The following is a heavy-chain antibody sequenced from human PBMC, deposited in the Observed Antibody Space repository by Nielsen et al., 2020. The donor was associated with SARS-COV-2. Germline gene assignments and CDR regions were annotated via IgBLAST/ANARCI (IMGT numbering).Heavy chain of an antibody. V-gene: IGHV3-9*01. CDR2: ISWNSGSI. Sequence: SLKISCAASGFTFDDYAMHWVRQAPGKGLEWVSGISWNSGSIGYADSVKGRFTISRDNAKNSLYLQMNSLRAEDTALYYCAKDFSSRRGWYYYYGMDVWGQGTTVTVSS. CDR1: GFTFDDYA. D-gene: IGHD2-2*01. J-gene: IGHJ6*02. CDR3: AKDFSSRRGWYYYYGMDV.